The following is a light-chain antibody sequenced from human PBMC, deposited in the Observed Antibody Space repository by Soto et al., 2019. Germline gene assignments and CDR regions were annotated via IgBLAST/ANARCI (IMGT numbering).Light chain of an antibody. CDR1: QSLSSNY. J-gene: IGKJ3*01. Sequence: EIVLTQSPGTLSLSPGERATLSCRASQSLSSNYLAWYQHRPGQSPRLLVYGASSRATGIPARFSGSGFGTDFALTISRLEPEDSAVYYCHQYDNAPFTFGPGTRVGIK. CDR3: HQYDNAPFT. CDR2: GAS. V-gene: IGKV3-20*01.